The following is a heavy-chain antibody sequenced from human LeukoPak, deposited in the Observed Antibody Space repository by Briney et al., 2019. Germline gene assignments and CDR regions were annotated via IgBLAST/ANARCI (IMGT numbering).Heavy chain of an antibody. CDR3: ARSYYGSGSQTYYYYHYGMDV. V-gene: IGHV1-69*04. CDR2: IIPILGIA. Sequence: PVKVSCKASGGTFSSYAISWVRQAPGQGLEWMGRIIPILGIANYAQKFQGRVTITADKSTSTAYMELSSLRSEDTAVYYCARSYYGSGSQTYYYYHYGMDVWGQGTTVTVSS. CDR1: GGTFSSYA. J-gene: IGHJ6*02. D-gene: IGHD3-10*01.